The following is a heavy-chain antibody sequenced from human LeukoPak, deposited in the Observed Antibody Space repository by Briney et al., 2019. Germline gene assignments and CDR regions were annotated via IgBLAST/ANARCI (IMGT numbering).Heavy chain of an antibody. V-gene: IGHV3-72*01. CDR3: IRVVQSKTYCSGGNCYSGGFDY. Sequence: GGSLRLSCAASGFSFSDHHMDWVRQAPGKGLEWVGRSSNKPNSYTTEYAASVKGRFTMSRDDSKSIAYLQMNSLRTEDTAVYYCIRVVQSKTYCSGGNCYSGGFDYWGQGTLVTVSS. CDR2: SSNKPNSYTT. CDR1: GFSFSDHH. J-gene: IGHJ4*02. D-gene: IGHD2-15*01.